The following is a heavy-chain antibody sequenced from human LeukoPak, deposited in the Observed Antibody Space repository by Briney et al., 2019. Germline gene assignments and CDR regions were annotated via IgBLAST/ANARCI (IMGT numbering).Heavy chain of an antibody. CDR3: ARDVLDRVYPPYGMDV. CDR2: IYTSGNT. D-gene: IGHD6-6*01. J-gene: IGHJ6*02. V-gene: IGHV4-61*02. CDR1: GFSLSTSGM. Sequence: SGPTLVKPTQTLTLTCTFSGFSLSTSGMCVSWIRQPAGKGLEWIGRIYTSGNTNYNPSLKSRVTMSVDTSKNQFSLKLSSVTAADTAVYYCARDVLDRVYPPYGMDVWGQGTTVTVSS.